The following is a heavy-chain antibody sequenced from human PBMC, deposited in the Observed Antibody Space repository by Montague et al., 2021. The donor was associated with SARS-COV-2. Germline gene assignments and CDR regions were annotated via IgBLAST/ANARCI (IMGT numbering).Heavy chain of an antibody. CDR1: GGSIKTYIW. J-gene: IGHJ4*02. V-gene: IGHV4-4*02. CDR3: AKDVSLSVAALDS. CDR2: ILHSGTA. D-gene: IGHD6-19*01. Sequence: SETLSLTCAVSGGSIKTYIWWSWVRQAPGKGLEWLGEILHSGTANYNQSLKSRVTISVDKSRNEFSLKLSSLTAADTAVYFCAKDVSLSVAALDSWGQGTLVTVSS.